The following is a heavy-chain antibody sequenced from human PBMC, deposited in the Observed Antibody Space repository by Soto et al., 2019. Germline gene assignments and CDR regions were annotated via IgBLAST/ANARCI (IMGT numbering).Heavy chain of an antibody. CDR2: INTDGSVA. J-gene: IGHJ6*02. CDR3: VRDPIIVGATHGGYYYYYGMDV. V-gene: IGHV3-74*03. D-gene: IGHD1-26*01. CDR1: GLTFRSYW. Sequence: PGGSLRLSCAASGLTFRSYWMHWVRQAPGKGLVWVSRINTDGSVAMYVDSVKGRFTISRDNAKNTLYLHMNSLRAEDTAVYYCVRDPIIVGATHGGYYYYYGMDVWGQGTTVTVSS.